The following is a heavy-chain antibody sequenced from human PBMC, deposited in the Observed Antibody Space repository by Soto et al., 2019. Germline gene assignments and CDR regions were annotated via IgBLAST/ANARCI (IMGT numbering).Heavy chain of an antibody. V-gene: IGHV4-34*01. D-gene: IGHD4-17*01. CDR2: INHSGST. J-gene: IGHJ6*02. CDR1: GGSFSGYY. CDR3: ARRLYYYYAMDV. Sequence: SETLSLTCAVYGGSFSGYYWSWIRQPPGKGLEWIGEINHSGSTNYNPSLKSRVTISEDTSKNQFSLKLSSVTAADTAVYYCARRLYYYYAMDVWGQGTTVTVS.